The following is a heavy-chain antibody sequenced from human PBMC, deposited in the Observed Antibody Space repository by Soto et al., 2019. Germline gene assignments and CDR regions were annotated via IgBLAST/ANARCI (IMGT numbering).Heavy chain of an antibody. J-gene: IGHJ6*02. Sequence: GGSLRLSCAASGFTFDNYAMNWVRQAPGKGLEWVSSISSSSSYIYYADSVKGRFTISRDNAKNSLYLQMNSLRAEDTAVYYCARADRIAAAGTMYYYYGMDVWGQGTTVTVSS. CDR1: GFTFDNYA. CDR2: ISSSSSYI. V-gene: IGHV3-21*01. CDR3: ARADRIAAAGTMYYYYGMDV. D-gene: IGHD6-13*01.